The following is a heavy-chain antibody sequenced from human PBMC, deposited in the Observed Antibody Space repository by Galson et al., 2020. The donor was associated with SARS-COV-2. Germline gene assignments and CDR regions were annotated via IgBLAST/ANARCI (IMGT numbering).Heavy chain of an antibody. CDR3: AKDGYGVPDY. D-gene: IGHD4-17*01. Sequence: AGSLRLPCAASGFIFSNYAMRCVRQAPGKGLEWVSGISGSGDGTYYADYEKGRFTISRDNSTNTLYMQMNSLRAEDTAVDYCAKDGYGVPDYWGQGTLVTVSS. CDR2: ISGSGDGT. V-gene: IGHV3-23*01. CDR1: GFIFSNYA. J-gene: IGHJ4*02.